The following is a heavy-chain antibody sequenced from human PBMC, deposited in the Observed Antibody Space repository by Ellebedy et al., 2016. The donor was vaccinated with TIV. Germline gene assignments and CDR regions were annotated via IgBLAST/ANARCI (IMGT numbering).Heavy chain of an antibody. CDR1: GGSISSYY. CDR2: IYYSGST. Sequence: SETLSLXCTVSGGSISSYYWSWIWQPPRKGLEWIGYIYYSGSTNYNPSLKSRVTISVDTSKNQFSLKLSSVTAADTAVYYCARQPGYFDYWGQGTLVTVSS. D-gene: IGHD1-14*01. CDR3: ARQPGYFDY. V-gene: IGHV4-59*01. J-gene: IGHJ4*02.